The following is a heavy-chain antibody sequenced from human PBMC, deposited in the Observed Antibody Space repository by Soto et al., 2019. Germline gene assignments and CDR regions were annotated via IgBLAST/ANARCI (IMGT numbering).Heavy chain of an antibody. D-gene: IGHD3-16*01. CDR1: GYTFTSYG. Sequence: QVQRVQSGGEVKKPGASVKVSCKASGYTFTSYGFSWVRQAPGQGLEWMGWINGYTGNTHYAQKFQGRVTMTIDTSTSTAYMELWTLISDDTAVYYCARSWVTGKGGMDVWGQGTTVTVSS. CDR2: INGYTGNT. V-gene: IGHV1-18*01. CDR3: ARSWVTGKGGMDV. J-gene: IGHJ6*02.